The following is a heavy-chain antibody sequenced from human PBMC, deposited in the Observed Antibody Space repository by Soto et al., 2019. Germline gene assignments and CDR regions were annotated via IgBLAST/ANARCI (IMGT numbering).Heavy chain of an antibody. CDR3: SRGILV. CDR2: ISYGGTT. CDR1: GGSMNSGGYC. D-gene: IGHD2-15*01. Sequence: QVQLQESGPGLVKPSQTLSLTCTVSGGSMNSGGYCWNWIRQHPGEGLEWIGCISYGGTTSYNPSLQSRIPISVDTSKNQFSLMLNSVTAADTAVYYCSRGILVWGQGTLITVSS. J-gene: IGHJ4*02. V-gene: IGHV4-31*03.